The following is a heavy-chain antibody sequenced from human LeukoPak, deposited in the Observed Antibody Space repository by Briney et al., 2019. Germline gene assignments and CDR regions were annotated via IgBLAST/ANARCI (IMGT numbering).Heavy chain of an antibody. D-gene: IGHD3-3*01. CDR1: GFTASNNF. CDR2: IYSGGST. J-gene: IGHJ4*02. V-gene: IGHV3-53*01. Sequence: GGSLRLSCAVSGFTASNNFMSWVRQATGRGLEYVSIIYSGGSTYYADSVKGRFTISRDTSKNTVYLQMNSLRAEDTAVYYCARRGGIHLEYFDYWGQGTLVTVSS. CDR3: ARRGGIHLEYFDY.